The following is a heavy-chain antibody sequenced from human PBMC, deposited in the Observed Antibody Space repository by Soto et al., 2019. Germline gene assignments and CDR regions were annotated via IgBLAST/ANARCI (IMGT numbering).Heavy chain of an antibody. Sequence: GESLKISCKGSGSSFTSYWISWVRQMPGKGLEWMGRIDPSDSYTNYSPSFQGHVTITRDTSISKAYMEMSRLRPDDTAVYYCAGDAQDLGRIAAGCTPDYGGQGTMVTVSS. J-gene: IGHJ4*02. V-gene: IGHV5-10-1*01. D-gene: IGHD6-13*01. CDR1: GSSFTSYW. CDR2: IDPSDSYT. CDR3: AGDAQDLGRIAAGCTPDY.